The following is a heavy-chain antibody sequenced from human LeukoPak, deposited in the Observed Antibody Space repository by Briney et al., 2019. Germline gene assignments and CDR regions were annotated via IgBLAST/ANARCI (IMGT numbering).Heavy chain of an antibody. V-gene: IGHV4-4*07. Sequence: SETLSLTCTVSGGSISRNYWSWIRQPAGKGLEWIGRIYTTGSTNYNPSLKSRVTISVDKSKKQLSLRLTSVTAADTAVYFCARRTPTETIAGYYYYYMDVWGKGTTVTVSS. CDR3: ARRTPTETIAGYYYYYMDV. CDR2: IYTTGST. D-gene: IGHD5-24*01. J-gene: IGHJ6*03. CDR1: GGSISRNY.